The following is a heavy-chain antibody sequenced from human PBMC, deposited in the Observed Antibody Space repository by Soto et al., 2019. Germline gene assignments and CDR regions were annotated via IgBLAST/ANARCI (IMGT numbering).Heavy chain of an antibody. J-gene: IGHJ4*02. V-gene: IGHV3-30*18. CDR2: ISYDGSNK. D-gene: IGHD3-3*01. CDR1: GFTVSSKY. CDR3: AKDGEYYDFWSGSRAYFDY. Sequence: GGSLRLSCAASGFTVSSKYMSWVRQAPGKGLEWVAVISYDGSNKYYADSVKGRFTISRDNSKNTLYLQMNSLRAEDTAVYYCAKDGEYYDFWSGSRAYFDYWGQGTLVTVSS.